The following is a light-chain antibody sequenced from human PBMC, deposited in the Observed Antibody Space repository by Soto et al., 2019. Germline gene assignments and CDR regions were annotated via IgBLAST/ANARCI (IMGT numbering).Light chain of an antibody. V-gene: IGLV2-14*01. CDR3: ISYTPTSTYV. CDR2: DVS. CDR1: SSDVGTYDY. J-gene: IGLJ1*01. Sequence: QSALTQPASVSGSPGQSITISCTGTSSDVGTYDYVSWYQQHPGKAPKLMIYDVSNRPSGVSNRFSGSKSGNTASLTISGLQAEDEADYYCISYTPTSTYVFGAGTKVTVL.